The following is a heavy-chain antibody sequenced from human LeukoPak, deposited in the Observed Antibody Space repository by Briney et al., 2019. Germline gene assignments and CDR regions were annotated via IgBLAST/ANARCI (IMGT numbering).Heavy chain of an antibody. Sequence: GASVTVSCKVSGYTLTQLSMHWVRQAPGKGLEWMGSFDPEDDETIYAQKFQGRVTMTEDTSIDTAYMELSSLRSEDTAVYYCVRDGNGCTPFDFWGQGTLVTVSS. V-gene: IGHV1-24*01. CDR2: FDPEDDET. D-gene: IGHD2-8*01. CDR1: GYTLTQLS. CDR3: VRDGNGCTPFDF. J-gene: IGHJ4*02.